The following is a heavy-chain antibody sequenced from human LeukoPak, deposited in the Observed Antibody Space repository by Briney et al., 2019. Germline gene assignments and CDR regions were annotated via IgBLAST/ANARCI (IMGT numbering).Heavy chain of an antibody. CDR3: GRDCSSSSCSMDV. J-gene: IGHJ6*04. CDR2: INQDGSET. CDR1: GFTFSSYW. Sequence: GGSLRLSCAASGFTFSSYWMSWVRQAAGKGLEWVANINQDGSETYYVDSVKGRFTISRDNAKNSLYLQMNSLRAEDTAVYYCGRDCSSSSCSMDVWGKGTTVTVSS. V-gene: IGHV3-7*03. D-gene: IGHD2-2*01.